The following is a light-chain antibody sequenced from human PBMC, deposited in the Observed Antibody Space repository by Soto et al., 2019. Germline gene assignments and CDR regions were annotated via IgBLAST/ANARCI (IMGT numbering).Light chain of an antibody. CDR3: QTWGTGIRV. J-gene: IGLJ3*02. V-gene: IGLV4-69*01. CDR1: SGHSSYA. CDR2: LNSDGSH. Sequence: QSVLTQSPSASASLGASVKRTCTLRSGHSSYAIAWHQQQPEKGPRYLMKLNSDGSHSKGDGIPDRFSGSSSGAERYLTISSLQSEDEADYYCQTWGTGIRVFGGGTKLTVL.